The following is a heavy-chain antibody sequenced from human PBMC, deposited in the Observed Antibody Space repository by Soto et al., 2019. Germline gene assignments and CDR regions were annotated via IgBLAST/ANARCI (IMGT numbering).Heavy chain of an antibody. CDR1: GYTFTSYG. CDR3: ARDNQSLVPHYYGMDV. J-gene: IGHJ6*02. Sequence: ASVKVSCKASGYTFTSYGISWVRQAPGQGLEWMGWISAYNGNTNYAQKLQGRVTMTTDTSTSTAYMELRSLRSDDTAVYYCARDNQSLVPHYYGMDVWGQGTAVTVSS. D-gene: IGHD6-19*01. V-gene: IGHV1-18*01. CDR2: ISAYNGNT.